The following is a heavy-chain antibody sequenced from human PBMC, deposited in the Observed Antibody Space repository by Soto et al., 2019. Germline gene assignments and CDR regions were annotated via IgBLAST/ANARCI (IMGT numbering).Heavy chain of an antibody. Sequence: ASVKVSCKGFGYSFMKYGINWVRQAPGQGLEWVGWISPYSGYTHSAQKFHGRLTLTTDTAASTAYMELRILRSADTALYYCARQASVLIPAAQPSRFDSWGQGTLVTVSS. D-gene: IGHD2-2*01. V-gene: IGHV1-18*01. CDR2: ISPYSGYT. J-gene: IGHJ4*02. CDR3: ARQASVLIPAAQPSRFDS. CDR1: GYSFMKYG.